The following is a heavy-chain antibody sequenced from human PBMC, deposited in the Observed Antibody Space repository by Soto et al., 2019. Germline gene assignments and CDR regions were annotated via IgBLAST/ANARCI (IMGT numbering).Heavy chain of an antibody. CDR3: AKGGYCTNGVCYAPDP. CDR1: GFTFSSYA. J-gene: IGHJ5*02. V-gene: IGHV3-23*01. CDR2: ISGSGGST. Sequence: VQLLESGGGLVQPGGSLRLSCAASGFTFSSYAMSWVRQAPGKGLEWVSAISGSGGSTYYADSVKGRFTISRDNSKNTLYLQMNSLRAEDTAVYYCAKGGYCTNGVCYAPDPWGQGTLVTVSS. D-gene: IGHD2-8*01.